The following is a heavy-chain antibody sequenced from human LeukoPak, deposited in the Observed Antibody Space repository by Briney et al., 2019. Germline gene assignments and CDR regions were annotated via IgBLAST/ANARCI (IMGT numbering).Heavy chain of an antibody. CDR2: IYTSGTT. V-gene: IGHV4-4*07. D-gene: IGHD5-18*01. CDR3: ARHGYGVHYFDY. CDR1: GGSISSYY. J-gene: IGHJ4*02. Sequence: SQTLSLTCAVSGGSISSYYWSWIRQPAGKGLEWMGRIYTSGTTNYNPSLKSRVTLSVDTSRNQLSLQLTSVTAADTAVYYCARHGYGVHYFDYWGQGTLVTVSS.